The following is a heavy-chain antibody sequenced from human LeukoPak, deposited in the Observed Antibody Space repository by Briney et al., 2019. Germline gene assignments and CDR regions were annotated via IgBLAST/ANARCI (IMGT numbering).Heavy chain of an antibody. CDR3: ARQRGSGSSYYGMDV. Sequence: GESLKISCKGSGYSFTSYWIGWVRQMPGKGLEWMGVIYPGDSDTRYSPSFQGQVTISADKSISTAYPQWSSLKASDTAMYYCARQRGSGSSYYGMDVWGQGTTVTVSS. CDR2: IYPGDSDT. J-gene: IGHJ6*02. CDR1: GYSFTSYW. V-gene: IGHV5-51*01. D-gene: IGHD3-10*01.